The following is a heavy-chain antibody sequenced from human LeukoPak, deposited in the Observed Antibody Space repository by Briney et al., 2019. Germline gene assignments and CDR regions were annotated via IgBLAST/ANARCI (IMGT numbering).Heavy chain of an antibody. D-gene: IGHD2-21*02. CDR2: IYHSGTT. V-gene: IGHV4-59*01. J-gene: IGHJ2*01. CDR1: GGSISDYY. Sequence: PSETLSLTCTVSGGSISDYYWSWIRQSPGKGLEWIGYIYHSGTTNYNPSLKSRVTISVDTSKNQFSLKLSSVTAADTAVYYCARDTYCGGDCYSWNSRYFDLWGRGTLVTVSS. CDR3: ARDTYCGGDCYSWNSRYFDL.